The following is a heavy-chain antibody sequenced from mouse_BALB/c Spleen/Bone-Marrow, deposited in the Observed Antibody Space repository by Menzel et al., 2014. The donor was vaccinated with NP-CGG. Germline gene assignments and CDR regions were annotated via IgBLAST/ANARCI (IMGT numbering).Heavy chain of an antibody. D-gene: IGHD2-1*01. Sequence: EVQLQQSGGGLVQPGGSLRLSCATSGFTFTDCYMSWVRQPPGKALEWLGFIRNKANGYTTEYSASVKGRFTISRDSSQSILYLQMNTLRAEDSATYYCARGAYGNYFAWFAYWGQGTLVTVSA. CDR1: GFTFTDCY. CDR2: IRNKANGYTT. CDR3: ARGAYGNYFAWFAY. J-gene: IGHJ3*01. V-gene: IGHV7-3*02.